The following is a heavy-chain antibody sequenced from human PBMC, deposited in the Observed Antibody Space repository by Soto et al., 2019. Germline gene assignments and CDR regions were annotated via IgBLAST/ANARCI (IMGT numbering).Heavy chain of an antibody. CDR3: ARVKGYSYGYGSDAYFDY. V-gene: IGHV4-59*01. CDR1: GGSISGYY. Sequence: SETLSLTCTVSGGSISGYYWSWIRQPPGKGLEWIGYIYYSGSTNYNPSLKSRVTISVDTSKNQFSLKLSSVTAADTAVYYCARVKGYSYGYGSDAYFDYWGQGTLVTVSS. D-gene: IGHD5-18*01. J-gene: IGHJ4*02. CDR2: IYYSGST.